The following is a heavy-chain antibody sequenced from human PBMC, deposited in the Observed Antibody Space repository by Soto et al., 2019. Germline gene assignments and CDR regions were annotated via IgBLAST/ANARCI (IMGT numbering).Heavy chain of an antibody. CDR3: AKETGYNYGFQPNALDV. Sequence: SGGSLRLSCAGSGFTFSRYAMNWVRQAPGKGLEWVSIISSRGDRTSYAESVKGRFTISRDDSKNTLFLHMNSLGAEDTAVYYCAKETGYNYGFQPNALDVWGQGTTVTVSS. J-gene: IGHJ6*02. D-gene: IGHD5-18*01. CDR1: GFTFSRYA. CDR2: ISSRGDRT. V-gene: IGHV3-23*01.